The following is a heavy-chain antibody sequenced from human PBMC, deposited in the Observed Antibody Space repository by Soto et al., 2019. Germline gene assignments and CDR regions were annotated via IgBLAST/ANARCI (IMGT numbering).Heavy chain of an antibody. Sequence: SVKVSCKASGGTFSSYAISWVRQAPGQGLEWMGGIIPIFGTANYAQKFQGRVTITADESTSTAYMELSSLRSEDTAVYYCARVVVVANWFDPWGQGTLVTVSS. CDR2: IIPIFGTA. D-gene: IGHD2-15*01. V-gene: IGHV1-69*13. CDR3: ARVVVVANWFDP. J-gene: IGHJ5*02. CDR1: GGTFSSYA.